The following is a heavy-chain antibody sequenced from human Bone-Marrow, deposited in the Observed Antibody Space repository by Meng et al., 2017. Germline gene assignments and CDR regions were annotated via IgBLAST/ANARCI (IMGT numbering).Heavy chain of an antibody. CDR1: GYSISSGYY. D-gene: IGHD3-22*01. Sequence: SETLSLTCAVSGYSISSGYYWGWIRQPPGKGLEWIGSIYHSGSTYYNPSLKSRVTMSVDKSKNQFSLKLSSVTAADTDVYYCASTYGATYYYDSSGYYRENWFDPWGQRTLVTVSS. V-gene: IGHV4-38-2*01. J-gene: IGHJ5*02. CDR2: IYHSGST. CDR3: ASTYGATYYYDSSGYYRENWFDP.